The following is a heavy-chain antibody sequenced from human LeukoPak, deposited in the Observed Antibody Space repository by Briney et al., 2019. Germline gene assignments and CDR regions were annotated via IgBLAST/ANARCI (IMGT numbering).Heavy chain of an antibody. V-gene: IGHV1-18*01. D-gene: IGHD3-10*01. CDR3: ARDLSYGSGIRNFDY. J-gene: IGHJ4*02. CDR2: VSAYNGNT. Sequence: ASAKVSCKASGYTFISYGISWVRQAPGQGPEWMGWVSAYNGNTSYVQKFQGRVTMTTDTSTRTVYMELRSLRSDDTAVYYCARDLSYGSGIRNFDYWGQGTLVIVSS. CDR1: GYTFISYG.